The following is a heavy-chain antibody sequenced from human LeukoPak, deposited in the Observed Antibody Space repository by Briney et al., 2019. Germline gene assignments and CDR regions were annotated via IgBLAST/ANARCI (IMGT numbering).Heavy chain of an antibody. Sequence: GGSLRLSCAASGFTFDDYAMHWVRQAPGKGLEWVSLVSGDGGSTYYADSVKGRFAISRDNSKNSPSLQMTSLRTEDTALYYCAKDKMGPGEPDAFDIWGQGTMVTVSS. CDR2: VSGDGGST. J-gene: IGHJ3*02. V-gene: IGHV3-43*02. CDR3: AKDKMGPGEPDAFDI. CDR1: GFTFDDYA. D-gene: IGHD7-27*01.